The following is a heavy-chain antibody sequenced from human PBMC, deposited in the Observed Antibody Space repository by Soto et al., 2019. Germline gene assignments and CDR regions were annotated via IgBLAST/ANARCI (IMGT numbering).Heavy chain of an antibody. CDR1: GGSFSGYI. CDR3: ERDKITGLFDY. V-gene: IGHV4-34*01. D-gene: IGHD2-8*02. Sequence: SETLSLTCDVYGGSFSGYIWTWIRQPPGTGLEWIGEINHSGSTNYNPSLKSRVTISVDTSKNQFSLKLTSVTAADTAVYYCERDKITGLFDYWGQGTLVTVSS. J-gene: IGHJ4*02. CDR2: INHSGST.